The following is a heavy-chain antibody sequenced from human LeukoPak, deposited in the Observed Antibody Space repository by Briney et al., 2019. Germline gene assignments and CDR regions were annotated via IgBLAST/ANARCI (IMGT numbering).Heavy chain of an antibody. V-gene: IGHV4-4*07. D-gene: IGHD3-16*01. J-gene: IGHJ3*02. CDR1: GGYICSYY. CDR3: ARGDTVHAFDI. Sequence: SETLSLTCTVSGGYICSYYWSWIRQPAGKGLEWIGRIYTSGSTNYNPSLKSRVTMSVDTSKNQFSLKLSSVTAADTAVYYCARGDTVHAFDIWGLGTMVTVSS. CDR2: IYTSGST.